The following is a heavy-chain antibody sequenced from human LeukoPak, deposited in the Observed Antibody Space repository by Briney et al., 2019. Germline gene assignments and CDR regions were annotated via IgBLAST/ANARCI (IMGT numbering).Heavy chain of an antibody. CDR3: ARDAPGGRHYYYYYMDV. J-gene: IGHJ6*03. CDR2: INSDGSST. D-gene: IGHD3-16*01. Sequence: GGSLRLSCAASGFTFSSYWMHWVRQAPGKGLVWVPRINSDGSSTSYADSVKGRFTISRDNAKNTLYLQMNSLRAEDTAVYYCARDAPGGRHYYYYYMDVWGKGTTVTVSS. V-gene: IGHV3-74*01. CDR1: GFTFSSYW.